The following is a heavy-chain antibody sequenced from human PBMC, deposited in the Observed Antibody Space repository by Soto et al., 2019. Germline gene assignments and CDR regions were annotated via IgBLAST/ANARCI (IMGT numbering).Heavy chain of an antibody. CDR2: AQPGYSDT. J-gene: IGHJ4*02. CDR3: ARHGYSSSWYPDH. Sequence: GESLKISCQASGYRFSSFWIGWVRQMPGKGLEWMGIAQPGYSDTRYSPAFQGHVTISADESTNTAYLEWSSLRAADTAMYFCARHGYSSSWYPDHWGQGTLVIVSS. CDR1: GYRFSSFW. D-gene: IGHD6-13*01. V-gene: IGHV5-51*01.